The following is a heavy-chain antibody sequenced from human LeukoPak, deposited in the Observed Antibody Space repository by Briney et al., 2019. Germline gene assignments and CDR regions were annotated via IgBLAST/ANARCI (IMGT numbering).Heavy chain of an antibody. Sequence: SETLSLTCTVPGGSISSYYWSWIRQPAGKGLEWIGRIYTSGSTNYNPSLKSRVTMSVDTSKNQFSLKLSSVTAADTAVYYCARGGGYCSSTSCYTEWFDPWGQGTLVTVSS. D-gene: IGHD2-2*02. J-gene: IGHJ5*02. CDR3: ARGGGYCSSTSCYTEWFDP. V-gene: IGHV4-4*07. CDR2: IYTSGST. CDR1: GGSISSYY.